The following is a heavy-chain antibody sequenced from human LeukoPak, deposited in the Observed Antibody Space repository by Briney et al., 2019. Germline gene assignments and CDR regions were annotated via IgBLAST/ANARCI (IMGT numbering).Heavy chain of an antibody. CDR3: ARDQLLWFEAFDY. J-gene: IGHJ4*02. CDR1: GFTFSSYA. V-gene: IGHV3-64*01. D-gene: IGHD3-10*01. Sequence: PGGALRLSCAASGFTFSSYAMHWVRQAPGKGLEYVSAISSNGGSTYYANSVKGRFTISRDNSKNTLYLQMGSLRAEDMAVYYCARDQLLWFEAFDYWGQGTLVNVSS. CDR2: ISSNGGST.